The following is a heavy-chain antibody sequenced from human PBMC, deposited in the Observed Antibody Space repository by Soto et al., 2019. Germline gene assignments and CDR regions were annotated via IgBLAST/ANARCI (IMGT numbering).Heavy chain of an antibody. V-gene: IGHV4-4*02. CDR3: AREYYYDSSGFDY. Sequence: PSETLSLTCAVSGGSISSSNWWSWVRQPPGKGLEWIGEIYYIGTTNYNPSLKSRVTISADASKNQFSLKLSSVTAADTAVYYCAREYYYDSSGFDYWGQGTLVTVSS. D-gene: IGHD3-22*01. J-gene: IGHJ4*02. CDR2: IYYIGTT. CDR1: GGSISSSNW.